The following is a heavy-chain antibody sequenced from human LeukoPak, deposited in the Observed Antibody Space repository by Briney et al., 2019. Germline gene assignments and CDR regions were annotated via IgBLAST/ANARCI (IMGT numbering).Heavy chain of an antibody. CDR3: ARVRGPEDS. J-gene: IGHJ4*02. V-gene: IGHV4-34*01. CDR2: INHSGST. D-gene: IGHD3-16*01. Sequence: SETLSLTCAVYGGSFSGYYWSWIRQPPGKGLEWIGEINHSGSTNYNPSLKSRVTISVDTSKNQFSLKLSSVTAADTAVYYCARVRGPEDSWGQGTLVTISS. CDR1: GGSFSGYY.